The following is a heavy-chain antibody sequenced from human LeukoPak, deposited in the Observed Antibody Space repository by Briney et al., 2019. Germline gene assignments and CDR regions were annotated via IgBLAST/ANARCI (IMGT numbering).Heavy chain of an antibody. CDR3: AREEMPGKFDY. CDR1: GGSISSYH. J-gene: IGHJ4*02. CDR2: IYTSGST. Sequence: SETLSLTCTVSGGSISSYHWSWIRQPAGKGLEWIGRIYTSGSTNYNPSLKSRAAISLDKSSNQFSLRLTSVTAADTAMYFCAREEMPGKFDYWGQGTLVTVSS. V-gene: IGHV4-4*07. D-gene: IGHD1-26*01.